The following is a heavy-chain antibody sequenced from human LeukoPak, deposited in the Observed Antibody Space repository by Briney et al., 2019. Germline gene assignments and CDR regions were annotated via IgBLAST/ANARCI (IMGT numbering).Heavy chain of an antibody. CDR1: VFTLTGNA. Sequence: TGGSLRLSSAASVFTLTGNAMSWVRQAPGKGLEWVSAISGSGGSTYYADSVKGRFTISRDNSKNTLYLQMNSLRAEDTAVYYCAKDSSGLNHFDYWGQGTLVTVSS. V-gene: IGHV3-23*01. J-gene: IGHJ4*02. CDR2: ISGSGGST. D-gene: IGHD6-19*01. CDR3: AKDSSGLNHFDY.